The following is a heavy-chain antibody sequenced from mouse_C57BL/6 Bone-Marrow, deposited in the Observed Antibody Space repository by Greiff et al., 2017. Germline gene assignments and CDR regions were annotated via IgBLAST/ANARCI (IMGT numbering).Heavy chain of an antibody. CDR2: IYPRSGNT. D-gene: IGHD2-10*01. J-gene: IGHJ3*01. Sequence: QVQLQQSGAELARPGASVKMSCKASGYTFTSHGISWVKQRTGQGLEWIGEIYPRSGNTYYNEKFKGKATLTADKSSSPAYMELPSLTSEDSAVYFCAFLLGPWFAYWGQGTLVTVSA. V-gene: IGHV1-81*01. CDR3: AFLLGPWFAY. CDR1: GYTFTSHG.